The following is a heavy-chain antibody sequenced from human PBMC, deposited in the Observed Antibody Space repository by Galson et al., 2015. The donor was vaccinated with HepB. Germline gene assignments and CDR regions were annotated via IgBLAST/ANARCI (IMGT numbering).Heavy chain of an antibody. J-gene: IGHJ4*02. V-gene: IGHV3-30*03. CDR3: ARDQGGTSWHHHVDY. CDR2: TPYDGSKK. D-gene: IGHD2-15*01. Sequence: SLRLSCAASGFIFHAYGMHWVRQAPGKGLEWVAVTPYDGSKKYYADSVKGRFIISRDNSKNTLFLQMNSLRPEDTAIYYCARDQGGTSWHHHVDYGGQGTLVTGAS. CDR1: GFIFHAYG.